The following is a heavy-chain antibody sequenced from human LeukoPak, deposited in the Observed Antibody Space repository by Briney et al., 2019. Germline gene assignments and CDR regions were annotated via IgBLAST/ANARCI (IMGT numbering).Heavy chain of an antibody. CDR3: ARDQREYYFGSGDY. V-gene: IGHV3-21*01. Sequence: GGSLRLSCAASGFTFSSYSMNWVRQAPGKGLEWVSSISRSTRNTYYADSVKGRFTISRDNAKNSLYLQMNSLRAEDTAVYYCARDQREYYFGSGDYWGQGTLVTVSS. CDR1: GFTFSSYS. D-gene: IGHD3-10*01. CDR2: ISRSTRNT. J-gene: IGHJ4*02.